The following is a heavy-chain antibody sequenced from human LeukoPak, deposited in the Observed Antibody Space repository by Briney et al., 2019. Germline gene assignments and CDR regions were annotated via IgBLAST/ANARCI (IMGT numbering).Heavy chain of an antibody. CDR2: INHSGTT. CDR3: ARDLDTSGYYFHY. V-gene: IGHV4-34*01. CDR1: GGSFSDYY. Sequence: PSETLSLTCAVYGGSFSDYYWSWIRQPPGKGLEWIGEINHSGTTVYSPSLKSRLTISLDTSKNQFSLKLTSVTAADTAVYYCARDLDTSGYYFHYWGQGTLVTVSS. J-gene: IGHJ4*02. D-gene: IGHD3-22*01.